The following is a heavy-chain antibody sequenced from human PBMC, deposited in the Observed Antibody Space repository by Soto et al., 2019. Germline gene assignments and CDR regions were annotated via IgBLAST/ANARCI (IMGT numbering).Heavy chain of an antibody. CDR1: AFTFSNY. CDR3: VRDDYGLDV. Sequence: SAFTFSNYISWVRQAPVKGLEWVSVNYSGGSANYADSVKGRFTISRDNSKNTLYLQMNSLRAEDTAVHYCVRDDYGLDVWGQGTAVTVS. CDR2: NYSGGSA. J-gene: IGHJ6*02. V-gene: IGHV3-53*01.